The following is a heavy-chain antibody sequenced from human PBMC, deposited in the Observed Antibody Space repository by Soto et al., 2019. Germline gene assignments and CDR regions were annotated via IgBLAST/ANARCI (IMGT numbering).Heavy chain of an antibody. D-gene: IGHD4-17*01. CDR1: GYTFTNYF. V-gene: IGHV1-46*01. J-gene: IGHJ4*02. CDR3: ARERSVQFDY. Sequence: ASVKVSCKASGYTFTNYFFHWVRQAPGQGLEWMGLINPTFGSASYTQELQGRVTMIRDTSTGTVYMDLMSLKSEDTAVYYRARERSVQFDYWGQGTLVTVSS. CDR2: INPTFGSA.